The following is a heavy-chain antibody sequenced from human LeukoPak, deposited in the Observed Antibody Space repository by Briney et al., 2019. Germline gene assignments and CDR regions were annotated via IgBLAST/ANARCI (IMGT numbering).Heavy chain of an antibody. V-gene: IGHV3-23*01. CDR1: GFTFSSYA. CDR3: AKNPQWLRNWFDP. Sequence: GGSLRLSCAASGFTFSSYAMSWVRQAPGKGLEWVSAISGSGGSTDYADSVKGRFTISRDNSKDTLYLQMNSLRAEDTAVYYCAKNPQWLRNWFDPWGQGTLVTVSS. J-gene: IGHJ5*02. CDR2: ISGSGGST. D-gene: IGHD5-12*01.